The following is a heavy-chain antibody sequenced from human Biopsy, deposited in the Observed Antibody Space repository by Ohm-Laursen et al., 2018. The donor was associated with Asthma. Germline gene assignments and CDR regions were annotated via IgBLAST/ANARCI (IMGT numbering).Heavy chain of an antibody. CDR1: GFAVSRDH. CDR2: IYSGGTS. V-gene: IGHV3-53*01. D-gene: IGHD3-22*01. Sequence: GSLRLSCSASGFAVSRDHMFWVRQAPGKGLEWVSVIYSGGTSHTADSVRGRFTISRDYSENTLYLQMHSLRAEDTAVYYCARGDSSNWSHYYFDYWGQGTPVTVSS. CDR3: ARGDSSNWSHYYFDY. J-gene: IGHJ4*02.